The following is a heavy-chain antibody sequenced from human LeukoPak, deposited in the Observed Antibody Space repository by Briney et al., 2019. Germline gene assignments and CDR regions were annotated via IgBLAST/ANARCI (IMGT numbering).Heavy chain of an antibody. V-gene: IGHV4-39*07. J-gene: IGHJ4*02. Sequence: SETLSLTCTVSGGSISSSTYYWGWARQPPGKGLEWIGSIYYDGSTHHNPSLKSRVTISADTSKNQYSLRLSSVTAADTAVYYCARDPHSGYDLADYWGQGTLVTVSS. CDR3: ARDPHSGYDLADY. CDR2: IYYDGST. CDR1: GGSISSSTYY. D-gene: IGHD5-12*01.